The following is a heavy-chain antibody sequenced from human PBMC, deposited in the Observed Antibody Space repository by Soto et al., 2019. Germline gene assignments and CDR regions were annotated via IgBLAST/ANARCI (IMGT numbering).Heavy chain of an antibody. CDR3: AKDFFVAPGVDY. CDR2: ISGSGGST. Sequence: EVQLLESGGGLVQPGGSLRLSCAASGFTFSSYAMSWVRQAPGKGLEWVSAISGSGGSTYYADSVKGRFTISRDNSKNTMYLQMNILRAEDTAVYYCAKDFFVAPGVDYWGQGTLVTVSS. J-gene: IGHJ4*02. CDR1: GFTFSSYA. V-gene: IGHV3-23*01. D-gene: IGHD2-21*01.